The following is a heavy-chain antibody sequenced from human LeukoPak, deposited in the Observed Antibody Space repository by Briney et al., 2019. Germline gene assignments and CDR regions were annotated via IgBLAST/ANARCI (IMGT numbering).Heavy chain of an antibody. CDR1: GYSFTNYW. CDR3: AGRVDSYWFFDY. CDR2: IYPGDSDT. D-gene: IGHD1-26*01. J-gene: IGHJ4*02. Sequence: GESLKISCKGSGYSFTNYWIGWVRQMPGKGLEWMGIIYPGDSDTRYIPSFQGQVTISADKSINTAYLQWTSLKASDTAMYYCAGRVDSYWFFDYWGQGTLVTVSS. V-gene: IGHV5-51*01.